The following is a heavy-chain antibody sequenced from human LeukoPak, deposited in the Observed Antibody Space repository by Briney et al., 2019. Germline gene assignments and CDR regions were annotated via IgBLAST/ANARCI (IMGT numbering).Heavy chain of an antibody. CDR3: ARSNHYYDSSGYRYYFDY. V-gene: IGHV1-69*13. J-gene: IGHJ4*02. CDR2: IIPIFGTA. D-gene: IGHD3-22*01. CDR1: GYTFTSYG. Sequence: SVKVSCKASGYTFTSYGISWVRQAPGQGLEWMGGIIPIFGTANYAQKFQGRVTITADESTSTAYMELSSLRSEDTAVYYCARSNHYYDSSGYRYYFDYWGQGTLVTVSS.